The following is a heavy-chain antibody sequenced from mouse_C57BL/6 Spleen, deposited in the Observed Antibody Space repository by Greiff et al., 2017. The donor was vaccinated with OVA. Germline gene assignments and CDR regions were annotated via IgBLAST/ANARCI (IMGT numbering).Heavy chain of an antibody. J-gene: IGHJ2*01. CDR3: ARHESRYSNYLSYIDY. D-gene: IGHD2-5*01. Sequence: QVQLQQSGAELVKPGASVKLSCKASGYTFTEYSIHWVKQRSGQGLEWIGWFYPGSGSIKYNEKFKDKATLTADKSSSTVYMELSRLTSEGSAVYFCARHESRYSNYLSYIDYWGQGTTLTVSS. CDR1: GYTFTEYS. V-gene: IGHV1-62-2*01. CDR2: FYPGSGSI.